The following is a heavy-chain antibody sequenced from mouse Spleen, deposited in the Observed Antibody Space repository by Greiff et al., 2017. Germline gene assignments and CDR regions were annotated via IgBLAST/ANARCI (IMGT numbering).Heavy chain of an antibody. Sequence: VQLKESGPELVKPGASVKISCKASGYTFTDYNMHWVKQSHGKSLEWIGYIYPYNGGTGYNQKFKSKATLTVDNSSSTAYMELRSLTSEDSAVYYCAGDSSGPYYYAMDYWGQGTSVTVSS. V-gene: IGHV1S29*02. CDR1: GYTFTDYN. CDR2: IYPYNGGT. J-gene: IGHJ4*01. D-gene: IGHD3-2*01. CDR3: AGDSSGPYYYAMDY.